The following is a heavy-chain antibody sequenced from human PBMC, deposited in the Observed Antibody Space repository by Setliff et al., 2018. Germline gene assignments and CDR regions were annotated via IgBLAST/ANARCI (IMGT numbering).Heavy chain of an antibody. Sequence: ASVKVSCKASGYTFTNYDINWVRQATGQGLEWMGWMNPNNGNTGYSQKFQGRVTITTDESTSTAYMELSSLRSEDTAVYYCARERGDIVTTTSYYYYLDVWGKGTTVTVSS. CDR3: ARERGDIVTTTSYYYYLDV. CDR2: MNPNNGNT. J-gene: IGHJ6*03. V-gene: IGHV1-8*01. D-gene: IGHD5-12*01. CDR1: GYTFTNYD.